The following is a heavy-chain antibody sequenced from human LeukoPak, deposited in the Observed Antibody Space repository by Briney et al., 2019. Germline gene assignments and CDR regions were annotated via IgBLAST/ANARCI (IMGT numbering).Heavy chain of an antibody. CDR1: GYTFSDYY. CDR3: ARDSASNYFYYYYMDV. V-gene: IGHV1-2*02. Sequence: ASVKVSCKASGYTFSDYYIHWVRQAPGQGLEWMRWVNPNSGGTNYPQKFQGRVTMTRDTFISTAYMELSSLTSDDTAIYYCARDSASNYFYYYYMDVWGKGTTVTVSS. CDR2: VNPNSGGT. J-gene: IGHJ6*03. D-gene: IGHD6-19*01.